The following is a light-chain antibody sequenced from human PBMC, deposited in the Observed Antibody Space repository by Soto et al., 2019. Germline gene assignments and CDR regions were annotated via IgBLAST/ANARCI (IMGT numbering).Light chain of an antibody. V-gene: IGKV3-20*01. J-gene: IGKJ1*01. CDR2: GAS. CDR3: QGCGRSYCT. CDR1: QSVSSSY. Sequence: EIVLTQSPGTLSLSPGERATLSCRASQSVSSSYLAWYQQKPGQAPRLLIYGASSRATGIPDRFSGSGSGTDFSVTSGRLDPEDLPVYYCQGCGRSYCTCGHGPKGQIK.